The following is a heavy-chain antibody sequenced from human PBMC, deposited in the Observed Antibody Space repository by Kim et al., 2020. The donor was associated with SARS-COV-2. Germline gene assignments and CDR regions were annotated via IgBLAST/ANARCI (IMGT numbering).Heavy chain of an antibody. D-gene: IGHD2-8*01. J-gene: IGHJ4*02. V-gene: IGHV3-74*01. CDR3: ARDHLDCTNGGCRLEY. Sequence: VQCRFTISRDYAKITLYLQMNSLRAEDSAVYYCARDHLDCTNGGCRLEYWGQGTLVTVSS.